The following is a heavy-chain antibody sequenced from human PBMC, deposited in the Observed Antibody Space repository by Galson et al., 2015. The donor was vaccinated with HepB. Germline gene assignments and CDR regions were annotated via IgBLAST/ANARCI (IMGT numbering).Heavy chain of an antibody. J-gene: IGHJ4*02. V-gene: IGHV3-23*01. CDR2: ISDSGGRT. Sequence: SLRLSCAASGFTFSSYALSWVRQAPGKGLEWVSVISDSGGRTYYADSVKGRFTISRDNSKNTLYLQMNSLRAEDTAVYYCAKDTVSRRWTYFDYWGQGTLVTVSS. CDR1: GFTFSSYA. CDR3: AKDTVSRRWTYFDY. D-gene: IGHD3/OR15-3a*01.